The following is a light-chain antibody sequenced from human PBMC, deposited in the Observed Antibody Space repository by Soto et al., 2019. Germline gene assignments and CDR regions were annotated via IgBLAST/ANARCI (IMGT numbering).Light chain of an antibody. CDR2: AAS. CDR1: QSISSY. J-gene: IGKJ5*01. CDR3: KQSYSTLIT. Sequence: DIQMTQSPYSLSASVGDRVNITCRASQSISSYLNWYQQKPGKANKLLIYAASSLQSGVPSRFSGSGSGTDFTLTISSLQPEEFATYYCKQSYSTLITFGKGTRLEIK. V-gene: IGKV1-39*01.